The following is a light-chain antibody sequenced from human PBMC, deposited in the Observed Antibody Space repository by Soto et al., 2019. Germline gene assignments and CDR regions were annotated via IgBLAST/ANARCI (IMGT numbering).Light chain of an antibody. Sequence: EIVLTQSPATLSLSPGGRATLSCRASQSVSLSLAWYQQKPGQAPRLLIYDASKRASGFPARFSGSGSGTDFTLTISSLEPEDFAVYYCQQRSNWPPLTFGGGTKVDIK. J-gene: IGKJ4*01. CDR2: DAS. CDR1: QSVSLS. CDR3: QQRSNWPPLT. V-gene: IGKV3-11*01.